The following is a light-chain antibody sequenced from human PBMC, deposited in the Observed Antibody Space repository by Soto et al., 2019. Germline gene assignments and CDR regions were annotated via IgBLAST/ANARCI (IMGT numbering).Light chain of an antibody. V-gene: IGLV1-47*02. CDR1: SSNIGSNY. CDR3: AAWDDSLSGPNWV. J-gene: IGLJ3*02. Sequence: QSVLTQPPSASGTPGQRVTISCSGSSSNIGSNYVYWYQQLPGTAPKLLIYSNNQRPSGVPDRFSGSKSGTSASLAISGLRSEAEADYYCAAWDDSLSGPNWVFGGGTKLTVL. CDR2: SNN.